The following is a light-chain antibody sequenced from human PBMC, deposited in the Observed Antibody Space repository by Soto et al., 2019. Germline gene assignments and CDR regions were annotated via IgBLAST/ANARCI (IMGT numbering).Light chain of an antibody. V-gene: IGKV3-15*01. CDR2: GAS. J-gene: IGKJ1*01. CDR1: QSVSSD. Sequence: EIVMTQSPATLSVSPGERSTLSCMAIQSVSSDLAWYHQKPGQAPRLLIYGASTRATGIPARFSGSGSGTEFTLTINSLPSEDFAVYYCQQYNNWPRTFGQGTKVDIK. CDR3: QQYNNWPRT.